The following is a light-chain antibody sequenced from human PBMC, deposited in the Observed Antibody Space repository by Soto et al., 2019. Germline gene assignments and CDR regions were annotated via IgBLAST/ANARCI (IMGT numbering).Light chain of an antibody. Sequence: QSVLTQPPSVSAAPGQKVTISCSGSSSHIGNNYVFWYQQLPGTAPKLLIYDNDKRPSGIPDRFSGSKSGTSATLGITGLQTGDEADYYCATWDSSLSAGVFGGGTKLTVL. V-gene: IGLV1-51*01. J-gene: IGLJ2*01. CDR3: ATWDSSLSAGV. CDR1: SSHIGNNY. CDR2: DND.